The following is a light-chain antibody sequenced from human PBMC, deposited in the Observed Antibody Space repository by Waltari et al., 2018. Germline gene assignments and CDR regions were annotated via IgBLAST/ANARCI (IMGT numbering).Light chain of an antibody. V-gene: IGLV2-14*03. Sequence: QSALTQPASVSGSPGQSITISCTGPSSDVGGYNYVSWYQQHPCKAPKLMIYDVSNRPSGVSNRFSGSKSGNTASLTISGLQAEDEADYYCSSYTSSSTLWVFGGGTKLTVL. CDR3: SSYTSSSTLWV. CDR2: DVS. CDR1: SSDVGGYNY. J-gene: IGLJ3*02.